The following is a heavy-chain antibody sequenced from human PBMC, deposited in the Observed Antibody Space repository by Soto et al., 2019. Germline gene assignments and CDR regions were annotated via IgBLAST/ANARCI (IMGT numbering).Heavy chain of an antibody. CDR1: GGSISSYY. Sequence: PSETLSLTCTVSGGSISSYYWSWIRQPPGKGLEWIGYIYYSGSTNYNPSLKSRVTISVDTSKNQFSLKLSSVTAADTSVYYCARRVLGYCSSTSCPPSYYYYMDVWGKGTTVTVSS. CDR2: IYYSGST. D-gene: IGHD2-2*01. V-gene: IGHV4-59*08. CDR3: ARRVLGYCSSTSCPPSYYYYMDV. J-gene: IGHJ6*03.